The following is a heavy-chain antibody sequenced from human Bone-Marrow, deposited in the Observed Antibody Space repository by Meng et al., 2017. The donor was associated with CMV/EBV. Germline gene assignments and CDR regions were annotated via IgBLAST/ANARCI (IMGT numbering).Heavy chain of an antibody. CDR1: EFTVSEAW. D-gene: IGHD3-10*01. J-gene: IGHJ4*02. CDR3: ASPFHSSGY. CDR2: IKSNTDGATA. Sequence: CTALEFTVSEAWMHGVRKAPGKGLEWVGRIKSNTDGATADYATPVQGRFTISRDDSEKKLYLQMNSLKTEDTAVYYCASPFHSSGYWGQGTLVTVSS. V-gene: IGHV3-15*07.